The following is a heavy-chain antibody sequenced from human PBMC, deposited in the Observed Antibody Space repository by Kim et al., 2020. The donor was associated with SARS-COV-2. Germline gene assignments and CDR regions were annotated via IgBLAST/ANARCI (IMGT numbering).Heavy chain of an antibody. CDR2: I. V-gene: IGHV3-21*01. D-gene: IGHD3-22*01. Sequence: IYYADSVKGRFTISRDNAKNSLYLRMNSLRAEDTAVYYCARSYSSGSFDYWGQGTLVTVSS. J-gene: IGHJ4*02. CDR3: ARSYSSGSFDY.